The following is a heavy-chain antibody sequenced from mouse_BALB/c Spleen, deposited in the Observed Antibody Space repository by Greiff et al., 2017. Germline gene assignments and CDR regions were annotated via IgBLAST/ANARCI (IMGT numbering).Heavy chain of an antibody. V-gene: IGHV1-7*01. Sequence: QVQLQQSGAELAKPGASVMLSCKSSGYTFTSYWMHWVKQRPGQGLEWIGYINPSTGYTEYNQKFKDKATLTADNSSSTAYMQLSSLTSEDSAVYYGARSPDYGYDGGYYFDDWGQGTTLTVSS. J-gene: IGHJ2*01. D-gene: IGHD2-14*01. CDR1: GYTFTSYW. CDR2: INPSTGYT. CDR3: ARSPDYGYDGGYYFDD.